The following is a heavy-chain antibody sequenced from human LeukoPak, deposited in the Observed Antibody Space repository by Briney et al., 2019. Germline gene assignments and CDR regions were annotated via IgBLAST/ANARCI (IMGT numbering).Heavy chain of an antibody. CDR2: IYNSGST. CDR1: GGSLSRYY. Sequence: SETLSLTCTVSGGSLSRYYWSWLRQPAGKGLEWIGRIYNSGSTNYNPSLKSRVTMSVDTSKNQFSLKLSLVTAADTAVYYCARDEVMKERTIFWRTVDNWFDRWGQGTLVTVSS. D-gene: IGHD3-9*01. V-gene: IGHV4-4*07. J-gene: IGHJ5*02. CDR3: ARDEVMKERTIFWRTVDNWFDR.